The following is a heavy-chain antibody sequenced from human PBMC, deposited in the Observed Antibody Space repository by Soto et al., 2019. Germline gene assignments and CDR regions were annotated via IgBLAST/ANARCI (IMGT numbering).Heavy chain of an antibody. CDR1: GCTFNNYA. CDR2: INVCNGNT. V-gene: IGHV1-3*01. Sequence: ASVKVSCKASGCTFNNYAINWVRQAPGQRLEWMGWINVCNGNTKYSQKFQGRVTITRDTSASTAYMELSSLSFEDTAVYYCARVTADSCLDYWGQGTLVTVSS. J-gene: IGHJ4*02. D-gene: IGHD2-2*01. CDR3: ARVTADSCLDY.